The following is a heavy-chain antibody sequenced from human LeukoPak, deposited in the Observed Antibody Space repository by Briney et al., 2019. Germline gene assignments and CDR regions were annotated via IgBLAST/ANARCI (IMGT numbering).Heavy chain of an antibody. CDR3: ATTAGAAGGYYGMDV. J-gene: IGHJ6*02. CDR1: GATFSSYT. V-gene: IGHV1-69*02. Sequence: SVKVSCKASGATFSSYTVSWVRQAPGQGLEWMGRIIPILGIANYAQKFQGRVTITADKSTSTAYMELSSLRSEDTAVYYCATTAGAAGGYYGMDVWGQGTTVTVSS. CDR2: IIPILGIA. D-gene: IGHD6-13*01.